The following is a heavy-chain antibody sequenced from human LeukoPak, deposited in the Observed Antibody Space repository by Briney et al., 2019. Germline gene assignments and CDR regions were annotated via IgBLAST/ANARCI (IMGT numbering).Heavy chain of an antibody. CDR3: ATGNFGEPLPFGY. D-gene: IGHD3-10*01. CDR2: INHSGST. Sequence: SETLSLTCAVYGGSFSGYYWSWTRQPPGKGLEWIGEINHSGSTNYNPSLKSRVTISVDTSKNQFSLKLSSVTAADTAVYYCATGNFGEPLPFGYWGQGTLVTVSS. CDR1: GGSFSGYY. V-gene: IGHV4-34*01. J-gene: IGHJ4*02.